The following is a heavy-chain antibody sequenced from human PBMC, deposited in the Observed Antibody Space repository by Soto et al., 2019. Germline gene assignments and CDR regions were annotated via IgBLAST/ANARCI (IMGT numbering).Heavy chain of an antibody. J-gene: IGHJ5*02. CDR3: VRHRSRNWFDP. Sequence: EVQLVESGGGIVQPGGSLRLSCAASGFTFGLYWMHWLRQVPGKGLVWVSRIHGAGTSISYADSVKGRFTISRDNAKNTLYLQMNILRAEDTAVYYCVRHRSRNWFDPWGLGTLVNVSS. CDR2: IHGAGTSI. CDR1: GFTFGLYW. D-gene: IGHD2-15*01. V-gene: IGHV3-74*01.